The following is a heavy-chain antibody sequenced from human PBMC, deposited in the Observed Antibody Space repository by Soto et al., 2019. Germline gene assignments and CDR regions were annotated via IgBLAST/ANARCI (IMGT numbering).Heavy chain of an antibody. V-gene: IGHV3-66*01. Sequence: EVQLVESGGGLVQPGGSLRLSCAASGFTVSSNYMSWVRQAPGKGLEWVSVIYSGGSTYYADSVKGRFTISRDNSKNTLYLQMNSLRAEDTAVYYWARDWSGYSYYYYYYMDVWGKGTTVTVSS. CDR3: ARDWSGYSYYYYYYMDV. CDR1: GFTVSSNY. D-gene: IGHD3-3*01. J-gene: IGHJ6*03. CDR2: IYSGGST.